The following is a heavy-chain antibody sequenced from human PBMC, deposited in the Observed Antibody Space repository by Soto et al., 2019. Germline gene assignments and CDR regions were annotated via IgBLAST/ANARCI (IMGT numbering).Heavy chain of an antibody. V-gene: IGHV1-46*01. CDR1: GYTFTSYY. Sequence: QVQLVQSGAEVKKPGASVKVSCKASGYTFTSYYMHWVRQAPGQGLEWMGIINPSGGSTSYAQKFQGRVTMTRDTSTSTVYMELSSLRAEDTAVYYCARGPDCSSTICYARLMGYYGMDVWGQGTTVTVSS. J-gene: IGHJ6*02. D-gene: IGHD2-2*01. CDR3: ARGPDCSSTICYARLMGYYGMDV. CDR2: INPSGGST.